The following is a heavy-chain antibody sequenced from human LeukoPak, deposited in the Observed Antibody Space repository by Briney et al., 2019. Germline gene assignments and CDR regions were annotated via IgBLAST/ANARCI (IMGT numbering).Heavy chain of an antibody. CDR2: ISYDGSNK. V-gene: IGHV3-30*18. CDR3: AKDRTQQPYGIFDY. CDR1: GFTFSSYG. D-gene: IGHD6-13*01. J-gene: IGHJ4*02. Sequence: GGSLRLSCAASGFTFSSYGMHWVRQAPGKGLEWVAVISYDGSNKYYADSVKGRFTISRDNSKNTLYLQMNSLRAEDTAVYYCAKDRTQQPYGIFDYWGQGTLVTVSS.